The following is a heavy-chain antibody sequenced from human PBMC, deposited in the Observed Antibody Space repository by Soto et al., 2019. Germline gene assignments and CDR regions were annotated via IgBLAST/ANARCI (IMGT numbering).Heavy chain of an antibody. CDR1: GYSFTSYW. D-gene: IGHD3-10*01. CDR2: IYPGDSDT. Sequence: GESLKISCKGSGYSFTSYWIGWVRQMPGKGLKWMGIIYPGDSDTRYSPSFQGQVTISADKSISTAYLQRSSLKASDTAMYYCAGGGVRGVITRTRDYYGMDVWGQGTTVTGSS. J-gene: IGHJ6*02. V-gene: IGHV5-51*01. CDR3: AGGGVRGVITRTRDYYGMDV.